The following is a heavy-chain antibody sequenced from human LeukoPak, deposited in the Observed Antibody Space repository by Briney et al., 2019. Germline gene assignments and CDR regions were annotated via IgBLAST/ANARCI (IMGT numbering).Heavy chain of an antibody. Sequence: GGSLRLSCAASGFTFSAYTMNWVRQAPGKGLEWVSSISSSSTYIYYADSVKGRFTISRDNAKNSLSLQMNSLRAEDTAVYYYARVTLDGTSITYYFDNWGQGTLVTVSS. CDR1: GFTFSAYT. D-gene: IGHD2-2*01. CDR2: ISSSSTYI. J-gene: IGHJ4*02. V-gene: IGHV3-21*01. CDR3: ARVTLDGTSITYYFDN.